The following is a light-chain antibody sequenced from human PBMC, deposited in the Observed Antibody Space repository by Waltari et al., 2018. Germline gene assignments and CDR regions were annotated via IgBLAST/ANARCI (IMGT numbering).Light chain of an antibody. CDR1: STDVGDFDY. CDR2: EVR. V-gene: IGLV2-14*01. Sequence: QSALTQPASVSGSPGQSVTISCTGDSTDVGDFDYVSWYHQTPGKAPQLIIYEVRNRPSGASNPFPGYKSGYTASLTSAGLQAEDEADYFCSSYTGTSPVAFGGGTKVTVL. CDR3: SSYTGTSPVA. J-gene: IGLJ2*01.